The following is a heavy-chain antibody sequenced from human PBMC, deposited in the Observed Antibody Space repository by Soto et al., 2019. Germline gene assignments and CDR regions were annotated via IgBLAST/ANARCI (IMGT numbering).Heavy chain of an antibody. J-gene: IGHJ4*02. V-gene: IGHV1-69*01. CDR2: IIPIFGPP. CDR1: GGTFSSSA. Sequence: QVQLVQSGAEVKRPGSSVKVSCKPSGGTFSSSAISWVRQAPGQGREWVGGIIPIFGPPKNAQKFQGRVTISADESMSTAYMELSSLTSEDTAVYYCATNTTRYYDMLTGYYSDSWGQGTLVTVSS. CDR3: ATNTTRYYDMLTGYYSDS. D-gene: IGHD3-9*01.